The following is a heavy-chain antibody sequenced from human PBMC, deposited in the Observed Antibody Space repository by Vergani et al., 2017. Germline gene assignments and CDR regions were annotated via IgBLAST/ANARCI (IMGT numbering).Heavy chain of an antibody. CDR3: ARDHTYYYDSSGLSNYFDY. Sequence: QVQLVQSGAEVKKPGSSVKVSCKASGGTFSSYAISWVRQAPGQGLEWMGGIIPIFGTANYAQKFQGRVTITADESTSTAYMELSSLRSEDTAVYYCARDHTYYYDSSGLSNYFDYWGQGTLVTVSS. CDR1: GGTFSSYA. J-gene: IGHJ4*02. CDR2: IIPIFGTA. V-gene: IGHV1-69*01. D-gene: IGHD3-22*01.